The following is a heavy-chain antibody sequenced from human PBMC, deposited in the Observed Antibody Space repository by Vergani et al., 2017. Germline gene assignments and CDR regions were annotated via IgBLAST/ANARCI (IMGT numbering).Heavy chain of an antibody. Sequence: QLQLQESGSGLVKPSQTLSLTCAVSGGSISIGGYSWSWIRQPPGKGLEWIGYIYHSGSTYYNPSLKSRVTISVDRSKNQFSLKLSSVTAADTAVYYCARVGAAAGYYFDYWGQGTLVTVSS. CDR2: IYHSGST. V-gene: IGHV4-30-2*01. CDR1: GGSISIGGYS. J-gene: IGHJ4*02. CDR3: ARVGAAAGYYFDY. D-gene: IGHD6-13*01.